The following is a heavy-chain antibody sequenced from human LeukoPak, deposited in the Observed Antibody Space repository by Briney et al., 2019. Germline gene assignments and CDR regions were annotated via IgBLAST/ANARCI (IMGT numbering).Heavy chain of an antibody. CDR3: AARRDGYNLDY. J-gene: IGHJ4*02. CDR1: GGSFSGYY. V-gene: IGHV4-34*01. CDR2: INHSGST. Sequence: SETLSLTCAVYGGSFSGYYWSWIRQPPGKGLEWIGEINHSGSTNYNPSLKSRVTISVDTSKNQLSLKLSSVTAADTAVYYCAARRDGYNLDYWGQGTLVTVSS. D-gene: IGHD5-24*01.